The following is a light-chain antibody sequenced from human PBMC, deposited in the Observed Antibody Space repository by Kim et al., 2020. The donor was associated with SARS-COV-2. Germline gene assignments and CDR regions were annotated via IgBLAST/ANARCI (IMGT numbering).Light chain of an antibody. Sequence: EIVLTQSPGTLSLSPGETASISCRASRGLTSNYLAWYQQKRGQAPRLIIYGTSTRATGIPDRFSGSGSGTDFTLTINSLEPEDFAVYYCQQYSSSPRITFGQGTRLEIK. CDR3: QQYSSSPRIT. V-gene: IGKV3-20*01. CDR2: GTS. J-gene: IGKJ5*01. CDR1: RGLTSNY.